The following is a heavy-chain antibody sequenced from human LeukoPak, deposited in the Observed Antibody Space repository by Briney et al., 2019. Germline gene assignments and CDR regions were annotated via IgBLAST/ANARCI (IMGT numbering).Heavy chain of an antibody. CDR2: INPSGGAT. CDR1: GYTFTSYA. D-gene: IGHD3-22*01. CDR3: ARSYYDTSGYQLDY. J-gene: IGHJ4*02. Sequence: ASVKVSCKASGYTFTSYAMNWVRQAPGQGLEWMGVINPSGGATSFAQNFQGRITMTRDTSTSTVYMELSSLRSGDTAVYYCARSYYDTSGYQLDYWGQGPLVTVSS. V-gene: IGHV1-46*01.